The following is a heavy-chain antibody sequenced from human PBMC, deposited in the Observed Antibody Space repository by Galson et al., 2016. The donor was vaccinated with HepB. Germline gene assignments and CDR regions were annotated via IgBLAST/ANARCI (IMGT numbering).Heavy chain of an antibody. D-gene: IGHD6-13*01. V-gene: IGHV3-33*01. CDR1: GFTFSSYG. Sequence: SLRLSCAASGFTFSSYGMHWVRQAPGKGLEWVACIWYDGSNKYYANSVKGRFTISSDNSKNTLYLQMNSLRVEDTAVYYCASEDSTIAAASFDYWGQGTLVTVSS. CDR2: IWYDGSNK. J-gene: IGHJ4*02. CDR3: ASEDSTIAAASFDY.